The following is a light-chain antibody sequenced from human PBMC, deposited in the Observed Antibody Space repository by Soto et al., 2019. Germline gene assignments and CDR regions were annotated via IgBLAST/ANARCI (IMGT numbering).Light chain of an antibody. Sequence: SASPWERASLSCRASQGIGSTLAWYQQKPGQTPRLLLYDAYIRATGVPARFSGSGSGTEYTITISSLQSEDFAVYYCQPYNHWPLTFGGGTKVDIK. J-gene: IGKJ4*01. CDR3: QPYNHWPLT. CDR1: QGIGST. CDR2: DAY. V-gene: IGKV3-15*01.